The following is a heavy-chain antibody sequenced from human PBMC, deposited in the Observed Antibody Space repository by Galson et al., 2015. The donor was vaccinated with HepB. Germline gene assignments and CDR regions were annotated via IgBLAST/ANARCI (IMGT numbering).Heavy chain of an antibody. D-gene: IGHD3-22*01. CDR3: ARDGGLTTYSFLSSGYPGFDD. CDR2: ISSTSSTM. CDR1: GFTFSSYN. V-gene: IGHV3-48*02. J-gene: IGHJ4*02. Sequence: SLRLSCAASGFTFSSYNMNWVRQAPGKGLEWVSYISSTSSTMYYADSVKGRFTISRDNAKNSLYLQMSSLRDEDTAVYYCARDGGLTTYSFLSSGYPGFDDWGQGTLVTVSS.